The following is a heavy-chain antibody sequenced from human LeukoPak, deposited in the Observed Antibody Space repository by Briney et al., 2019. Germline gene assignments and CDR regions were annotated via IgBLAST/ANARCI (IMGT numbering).Heavy chain of an antibody. CDR3: AKGPYCSGGSCQVYWYFDL. Sequence: GGSLRLTCAASGITFSRYGMHWVRQAPGRGLEWVSAISGSGGSTYYADSVKGRFTISRDNSKNTLYLQMNSLRAEDTAVYYCAKGPYCSGGSCQVYWYFDLWGRGTLVTVSS. CDR2: ISGSGGST. V-gene: IGHV3-23*01. D-gene: IGHD2-15*01. CDR1: GITFSRYG. J-gene: IGHJ2*01.